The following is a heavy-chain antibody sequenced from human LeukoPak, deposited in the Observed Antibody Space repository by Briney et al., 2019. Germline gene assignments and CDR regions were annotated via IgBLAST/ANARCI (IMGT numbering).Heavy chain of an antibody. Sequence: SETLSLTCAVYGGSFSSYYWSWIRQPPGKGLEWIGEINHSGSTNYNPSLKSRVTISVDTSKNQFSLKLSSVTAADTAVYYCARLLYGSGSSWGQGTLVTVSS. CDR3: ARLLYGSGSS. V-gene: IGHV4-34*01. CDR1: GGSFSSYY. CDR2: INHSGST. D-gene: IGHD3-10*01. J-gene: IGHJ4*02.